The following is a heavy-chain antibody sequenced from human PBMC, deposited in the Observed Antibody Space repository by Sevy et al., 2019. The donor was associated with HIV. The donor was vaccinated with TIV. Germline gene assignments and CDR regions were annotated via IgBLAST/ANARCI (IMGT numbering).Heavy chain of an antibody. Sequence: GGSLRLSCAASGFTFSPYWMTWVRQAPGKGLEWVANIRPDGSDKYNVDSVKGRFPISRDNAKNSLYLQMNSLRADDTAMYYCARGVGLDCWGQGALVTVSS. CDR2: IRPDGSDK. J-gene: IGHJ4*02. CDR3: ARGVGLDC. V-gene: IGHV3-7*01. CDR1: GFTFSPYW. D-gene: IGHD1-26*01.